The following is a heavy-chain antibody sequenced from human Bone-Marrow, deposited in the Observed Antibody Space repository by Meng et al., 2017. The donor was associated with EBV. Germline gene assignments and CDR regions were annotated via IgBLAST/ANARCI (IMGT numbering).Heavy chain of an antibody. CDR3: AKERGTGAWDFDL. J-gene: IGHJ2*01. V-gene: IGHV3-23*01. CDR2: VSTTGGST. CDR1: GFTFSSDS. Sequence: EVQLLESGGGLVQPGGSLRLSCTAAGFTFSSDSVRWVRQAPGKGLEWVSTVSTTGGSTFYADSVKGRFSASRDNSNNKVYLQMNSLRAEDAAVYYCAKERGTGAWDFDLWGRGTLVTVSS. D-gene: IGHD2-8*02.